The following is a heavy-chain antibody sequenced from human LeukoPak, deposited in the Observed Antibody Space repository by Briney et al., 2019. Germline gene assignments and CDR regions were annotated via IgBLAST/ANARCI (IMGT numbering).Heavy chain of an antibody. CDR1: GFTFSSYS. CDR3: AKGDTTWELPHDC. Sequence: GGSLRLSCAASGFTFSSYSMNWVCQAPGKGLEWVSAISGSGGSTYYADSVKGRFTISRDNSKNTLYLQMNSLRAEDTAVYYCAKGDTTWELPHDCWGQGTLVTVSS. D-gene: IGHD1-26*01. CDR2: ISGSGGST. J-gene: IGHJ4*02. V-gene: IGHV3-23*01.